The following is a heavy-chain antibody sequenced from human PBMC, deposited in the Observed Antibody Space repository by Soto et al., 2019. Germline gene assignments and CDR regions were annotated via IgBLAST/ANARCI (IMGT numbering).Heavy chain of an antibody. V-gene: IGHV4-38-2*02. CDR2: IYHTGNT. Sequence: PSETLSLTCALSGYSISSGCFWGWIRQPPGKGLEWIGNIYHTGNTYTNPSHKSLVTMSIDTSKIQFSLNLSSVTAADTAVYYCARDCSSRTCASHFYFGIDVWGQGTTVTAP. D-gene: IGHD2-2*01. CDR3: ARDCSSRTCASHFYFGIDV. CDR1: GYSISSGCF. J-gene: IGHJ6*02.